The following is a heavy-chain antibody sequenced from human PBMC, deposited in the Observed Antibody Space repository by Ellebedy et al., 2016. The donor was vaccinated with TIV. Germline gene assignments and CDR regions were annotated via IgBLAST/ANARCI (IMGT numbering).Heavy chain of an antibody. V-gene: IGHV1-69*13. CDR2: IIPIFGTA. CDR1: GYTFTSYG. Sequence: SVKVSXKASGYTFTSYGISWVRQAPGQGLEWMGGIIPIFGTANYAQKFQGRVTITADESTSTAYMELSSLRSEDTAVYYCARDEGPTDYGMDVWGQGTTVTVSS. J-gene: IGHJ6*02. CDR3: ARDEGPTDYGMDV.